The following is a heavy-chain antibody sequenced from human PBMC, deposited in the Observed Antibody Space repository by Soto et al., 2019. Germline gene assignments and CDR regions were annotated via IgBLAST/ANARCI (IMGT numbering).Heavy chain of an antibody. V-gene: IGHV1-58*02. Sequence: QMQLVQSGPEVKKPGTSVKVSCKASGFTFTSSAMQWVRQARGQRLEWIGWIVVGSGNTNYAQKFQERVTITRDSXTXTACMALSSLRSEATAVYYCAAGLLWFGELLPPVDYWGQGTLVTVSS. J-gene: IGHJ4*02. CDR1: GFTFTSSA. CDR2: IVVGSGNT. D-gene: IGHD3-10*01. CDR3: AAGLLWFGELLPPVDY.